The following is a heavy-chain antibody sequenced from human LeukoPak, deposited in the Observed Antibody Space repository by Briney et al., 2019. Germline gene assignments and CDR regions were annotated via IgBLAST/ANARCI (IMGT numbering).Heavy chain of an antibody. V-gene: IGHV3-33*01. J-gene: IGHJ4*02. CDR3: ARAAYDSSGYLTL. CDR2: IWYDGTNK. CDR1: GFTFSSYG. Sequence: GGSLRLSCAASGFTFSSYGMHWVRQAPGKGLEWVAVIWYDGTNKYYADSVKGRFTISRDNSKNTLFLQMNSLRVEDSAVYYCARAAYDSSGYLTLWGQGTLVTVSS. D-gene: IGHD3-22*01.